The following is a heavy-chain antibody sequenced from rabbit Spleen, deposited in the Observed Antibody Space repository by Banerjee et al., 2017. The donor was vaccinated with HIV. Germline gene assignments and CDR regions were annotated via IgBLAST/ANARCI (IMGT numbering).Heavy chain of an antibody. CDR1: GVSFSANSY. Sequence: QSLEESGGDLVKPGASLTLTCTASGVSFSANSYMCWVRQAPGKGLEWIGYIDPIFANTSYASWVNGRFTISSHNAQNTLYLQLNSLTVADTATYYCVRDLGYAGDTDHDYAYFNLWGPGTLVTVS. J-gene: IGHJ4*01. CDR2: IDPIFANT. D-gene: IGHD4-2*01. V-gene: IGHV1S40*01. CDR3: VRDLGYAGDTDHDYAYFNL.